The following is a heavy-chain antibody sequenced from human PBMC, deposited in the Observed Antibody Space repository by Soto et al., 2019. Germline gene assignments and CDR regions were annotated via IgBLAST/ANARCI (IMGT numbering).Heavy chain of an antibody. Sequence: QVQLVQSGAEVKKPGSSVKVSCKASGGTFGSYAISWVRQAPGQGLEWMGGIIPIPSTANYAQKLQGRVTIAADESTSTAYMELSSLRSEDTAVYYCARSQGSSTSLDIYYYYYYGMDVWGQGTTVTVSS. J-gene: IGHJ6*02. CDR3: ARSQGSSTSLDIYYYYYYGMDV. CDR2: IIPIPSTA. D-gene: IGHD2-2*01. V-gene: IGHV1-69*01. CDR1: GGTFGSYA.